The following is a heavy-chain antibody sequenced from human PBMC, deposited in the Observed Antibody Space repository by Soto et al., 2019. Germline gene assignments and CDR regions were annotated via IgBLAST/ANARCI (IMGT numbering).Heavy chain of an antibody. CDR3: ARDRGISGVVTMGYYGMDV. CDR1: GGTFSSYA. J-gene: IGHJ6*02. V-gene: IGHV1-69*13. CDR2: IIPIFGTA. Sequence: ASVKVSCKASGGTFSSYAISWVRQAPGQGLEWMGGIIPIFGTANYAQKFQGRVTITADESTSTAYMELSSLRSEDTAVYYCARDRGISGVVTMGYYGMDVWGQGTTVTVSS. D-gene: IGHD3-3*01.